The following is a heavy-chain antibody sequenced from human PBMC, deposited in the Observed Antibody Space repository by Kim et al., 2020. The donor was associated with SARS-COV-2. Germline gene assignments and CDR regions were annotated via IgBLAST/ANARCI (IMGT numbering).Heavy chain of an antibody. CDR1: GFTFSSYG. CDR3: AKDGIQLWLRDPRVYYFDY. Sequence: GGSLRLSCAASGFTFSSYGMHWVRQAPGKGLEWVAVISYDGSNKYYADSVKGRFTISRDNSKNTLYLQMNSPRAEDTAVYYCAKDGIQLWLRDPRVYYFDYWGQGTLVTVSS. CDR2: ISYDGSNK. D-gene: IGHD5-18*01. V-gene: IGHV3-30*18. J-gene: IGHJ4*02.